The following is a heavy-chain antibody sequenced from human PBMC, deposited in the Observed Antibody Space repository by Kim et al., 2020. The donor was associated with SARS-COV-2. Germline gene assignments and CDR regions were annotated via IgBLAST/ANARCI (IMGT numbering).Heavy chain of an antibody. CDR3: TLYASGSYPIDF. J-gene: IGHJ4*02. D-gene: IGHD3-10*01. V-gene: IGHV1-69*06. CDR2: IIPIFGTA. CDR1: GGTFSSYA. Sequence: SVKVSCKASGGTFSSYAISWVRQAPGQGLEWMGGIIPIFGTANYAQQFQGRVTITADKSTSTAYMELSSLRSEDTAVYYCTLYASGSYPIDFWGQGTLVTVSS.